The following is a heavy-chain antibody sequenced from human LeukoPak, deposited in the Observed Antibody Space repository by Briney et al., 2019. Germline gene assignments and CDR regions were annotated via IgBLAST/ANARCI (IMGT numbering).Heavy chain of an antibody. Sequence: SETLSLTCAVSGGSISSSNRWSWVRQPPGKGLEWIGEIYHSGSTNYNPSLKSRVTISVDKSKNQFSLKLSSVTAADTAVYYCARVHYDILTGTVNFDYWGQGTLVTVSS. D-gene: IGHD3-9*01. CDR3: ARVHYDILTGTVNFDY. V-gene: IGHV4-4*02. J-gene: IGHJ4*02. CDR2: IYHSGST. CDR1: GGSISSSNR.